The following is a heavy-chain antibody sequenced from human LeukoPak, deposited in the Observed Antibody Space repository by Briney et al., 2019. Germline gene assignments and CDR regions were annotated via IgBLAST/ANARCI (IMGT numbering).Heavy chain of an antibody. D-gene: IGHD6-19*01. Sequence: PGGSLRLSCAASGFTFSSYAMHWVRQAPGKGLEWVAAISYDGSNKYYADSVKGRFTISRDNSKNTLYLQMNSLRAEDTAVYYCARDPIDSSGWFYYFDYWGQGTLVTVSS. V-gene: IGHV3-30*04. CDR1: GFTFSSYA. J-gene: IGHJ4*02. CDR3: ARDPIDSSGWFYYFDY. CDR2: ISYDGSNK.